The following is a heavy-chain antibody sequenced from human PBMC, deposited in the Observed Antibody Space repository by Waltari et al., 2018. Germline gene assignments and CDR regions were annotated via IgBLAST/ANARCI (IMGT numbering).Heavy chain of an antibody. CDR1: GESFSGFY. J-gene: IGHJ6*02. CDR2: IKHSGRT. CDR3: ARVKGISMIVEIRYGMDV. D-gene: IGHD2-21*01. Sequence: QVQLQQWGAGLLKPSDTLSLTCAVFGESFSGFYWTWIRQSPGKGLEWIEEIKHSGRTKYNPSLESRVTISIDTPKNQFSLRLTSVTAADAGVYYCARVKGISMIVEIRYGMDVWGQGTTVTVSS. V-gene: IGHV4-34*01.